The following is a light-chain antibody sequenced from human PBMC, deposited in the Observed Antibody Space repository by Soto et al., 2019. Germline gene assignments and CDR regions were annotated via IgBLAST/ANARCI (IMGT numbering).Light chain of an antibody. Sequence: QSALTQPASVSGSPGQSITISCTGTSSDVGGYNSVSWYQQHPDKAPKLMIYDVSNRPAGVSHRFSGSKSGNTASLTISGLQAEDEADYYCSSKTSSTTVVFGGVTTVTVL. CDR2: DVS. J-gene: IGLJ3*02. V-gene: IGLV2-14*01. CDR3: SSKTSSTTVV. CDR1: SSDVGGYNS.